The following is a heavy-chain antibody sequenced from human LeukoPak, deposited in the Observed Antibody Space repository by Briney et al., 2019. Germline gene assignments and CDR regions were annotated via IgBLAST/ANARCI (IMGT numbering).Heavy chain of an antibody. CDR1: GFTFSSNW. Sequence: GGSLRLSCAASGFTFSSNWMHWVRQAPGKGLVWVSRINGDGSSTAHAESVKGRSTISKNNADNTLHLQMNSLRAEDTAVYHCVREVGAPGSFQHWGQGALVTVSS. CDR2: INGDGSST. V-gene: IGHV3-74*01. J-gene: IGHJ1*01. D-gene: IGHD1-26*01. CDR3: VREVGAPGSFQH.